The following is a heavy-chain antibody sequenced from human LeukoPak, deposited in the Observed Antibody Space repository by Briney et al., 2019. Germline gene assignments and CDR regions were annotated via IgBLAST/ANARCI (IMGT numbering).Heavy chain of an antibody. CDR3: ARAGWSDY. D-gene: IGHD2-8*01. J-gene: IGHJ4*02. CDR1: GFTFDDYG. V-gene: IGHV3-48*02. Sequence: PGGSLRLSCAASGFTFDDYGMSWVRQAPGKGLEWVSFISASSSTINYADSVMGRFTISRDNAKNSLYLQMNSLRDEDTAVYYCARAGWSDYWGQGTLVTVSS. CDR2: ISASSSTI.